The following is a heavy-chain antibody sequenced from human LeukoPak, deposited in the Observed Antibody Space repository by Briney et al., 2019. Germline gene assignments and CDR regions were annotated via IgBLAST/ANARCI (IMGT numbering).Heavy chain of an antibody. CDR3: ARGGLSTGLGY. V-gene: IGHV3-74*01. CDR2: VNNDGSST. CDR1: GFSFNKHW. Sequence: PGGSLRLSCAASGFSFNKHWMHWVRQAPGKGLEWVSYVNNDGSSTSYADSVKGRFTNSRDNAKNTLYLQMNSLRADDTAVYYCARGGLSTGLGYWGQGTLVTVSS. D-gene: IGHD5/OR15-5a*01. J-gene: IGHJ4*02.